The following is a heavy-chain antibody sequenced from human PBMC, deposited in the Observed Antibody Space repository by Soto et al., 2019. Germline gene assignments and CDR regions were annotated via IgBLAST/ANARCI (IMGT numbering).Heavy chain of an antibody. J-gene: IGHJ5*02. V-gene: IGHV5-51*01. D-gene: IGHD3-22*01. CDR2: IFPRDSDT. Sequence: GESLKISCRTSGYRFTSYWIAWVRQMPGKGLEWMGIIFPRDSDTRYSPSFQGQVTISADRSTSTVFLQWASLKASDTAVYFCARKDKSGYFNWFDPWGQGTLVTVSS. CDR1: GYRFTSYW. CDR3: ARKDKSGYFNWFDP.